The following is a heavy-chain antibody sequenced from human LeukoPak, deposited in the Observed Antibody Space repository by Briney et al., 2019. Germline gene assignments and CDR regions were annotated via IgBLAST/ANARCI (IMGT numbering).Heavy chain of an antibody. Sequence: GSSVKVPRPPSRGTFSSYAISWVRQAPGQGLEWMGGIIPIFGTANYAQKFQGRVTITADKSTSTAYMELSSLRSEDTVVYYCAKDVDTAMASPYYYYMDVWGKGTTVTVSS. CDR2: IIPIFGTA. CDR3: AKDVDTAMASPYYYYMDV. CDR1: RGTFSSYA. D-gene: IGHD5-18*01. J-gene: IGHJ6*03. V-gene: IGHV1-69*06.